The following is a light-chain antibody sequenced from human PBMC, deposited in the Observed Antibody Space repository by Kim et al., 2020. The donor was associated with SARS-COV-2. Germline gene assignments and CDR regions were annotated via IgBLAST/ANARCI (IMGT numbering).Light chain of an antibody. Sequence: DIQMTQSPASLSASVGDRVTITCRASQGISSWLAWYQQKPEKAPKSLIYAASDLQSGVPSRFSGSGYGTNFTLTISSLQPEDFATYYCQQYNSYPRTFGQGTKVDI. J-gene: IGKJ1*01. V-gene: IGKV1D-16*01. CDR2: AAS. CDR3: QQYNSYPRT. CDR1: QGISSW.